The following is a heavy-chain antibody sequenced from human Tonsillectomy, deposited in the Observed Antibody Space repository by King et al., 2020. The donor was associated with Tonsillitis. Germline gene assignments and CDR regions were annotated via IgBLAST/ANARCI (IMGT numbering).Heavy chain of an antibody. CDR1: GYTFTGYY. Sequence: QLVQSGAEVKKPGASVKVSCKASGYTFTGYYMHWVRQAPGQGLEWMGWINPNSGGTNYAQKFQGRVTMTRDTAISTAYMELSRLRSDDTTVYYCARGIMITFGGDGYYYGMDVWGQGTTVTVSS. D-gene: IGHD3-16*01. V-gene: IGHV1-2*02. CDR3: ARGIMITFGGDGYYYGMDV. J-gene: IGHJ6*02. CDR2: INPNSGGT.